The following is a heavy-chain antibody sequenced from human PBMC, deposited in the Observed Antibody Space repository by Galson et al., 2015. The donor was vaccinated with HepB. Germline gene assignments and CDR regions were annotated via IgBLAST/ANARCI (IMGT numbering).Heavy chain of an antibody. Sequence: SLRLSCAASGFTFSDYYMSWIRQAPGKGLEWVSYISSSSSYTNYADSVKGRFTISRDNAKNSLYLQMNSLRAEDTAVYYCARYPGGDYAVFDYWGQGTLVTVSS. CDR1: GFTFSDYY. CDR3: ARYPGGDYAVFDY. V-gene: IGHV3-11*03. J-gene: IGHJ4*02. D-gene: IGHD4-17*01. CDR2: ISSSSSYT.